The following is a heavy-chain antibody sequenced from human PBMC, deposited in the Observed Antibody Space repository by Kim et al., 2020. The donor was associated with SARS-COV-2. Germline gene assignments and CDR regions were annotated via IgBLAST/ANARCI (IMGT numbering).Heavy chain of an antibody. V-gene: IGHV4-31*03. CDR2: IYYSGST. J-gene: IGHJ3*02. CDR3: ARVPILRIAAREKGEDAFDI. D-gene: IGHD6-6*01. Sequence: SETLSLTCTVSGGSISSGGYYWSWIRQHPGKGLEWIGYIYYSGSTYYNPSLKSRVTISVDTSKNQFSLKLSSVTAADTAVYYCARVPILRIAAREKGEDAFDISGQGTMVTVSS. CDR1: GGSISSGGYY.